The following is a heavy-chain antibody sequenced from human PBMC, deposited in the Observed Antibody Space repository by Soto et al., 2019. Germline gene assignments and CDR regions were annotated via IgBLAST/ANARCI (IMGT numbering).Heavy chain of an antibody. J-gene: IGHJ5*02. Sequence: QVQLVESGGGVVQPGRSLRLSCAASGFTFSSYAMHWVRQAPGKGLEWVAVISYDGSNKYYADSVKGRFTISRDNSKNTLYLQMNSLRAEDAAVYSGCRVYSSGWYGGEVFDPWGQGTLVTVSS. CDR1: GFTFSSYA. CDR3: CRVYSSGWYGGEVFDP. V-gene: IGHV3-30-3*01. CDR2: ISYDGSNK. D-gene: IGHD6-19*01.